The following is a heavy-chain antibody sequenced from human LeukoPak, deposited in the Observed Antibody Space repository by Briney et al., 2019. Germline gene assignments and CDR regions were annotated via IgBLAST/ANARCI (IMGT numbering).Heavy chain of an antibody. Sequence: GGSLRLSCAASGFTFSDYYMNWVRQAPGKGLEWVGRTTTKRSNYATAYAASVKGRFTISRHDSENTAYLQINSLKTEDTALYYCTTYRSGHYWGQGTLVTVSS. CDR1: GFTFSDYY. J-gene: IGHJ4*02. CDR2: TTTKRSNYAT. CDR3: TTYRSGHY. D-gene: IGHD6-19*01. V-gene: IGHV3-73*01.